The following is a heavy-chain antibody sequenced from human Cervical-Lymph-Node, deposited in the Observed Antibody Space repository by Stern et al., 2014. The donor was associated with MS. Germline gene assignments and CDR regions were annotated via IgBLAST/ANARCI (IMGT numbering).Heavy chain of an antibody. V-gene: IGHV1-2*02. Sequence: QVQLGQSGAGVKKPGASLKVSCKASGFTFTAYYLHWVRQAPGQGLAWMGWVNANSGGTSYAAKFHGRVTMTRDTSTITVFMELSTLTSDDTAFYYCARGPNEHWGGHYNSNGMDVWGQGTTVTVSS. CDR2: VNANSGGT. CDR3: ARGPNEHWGGHYNSNGMDV. CDR1: GFTFTAYY. D-gene: IGHD2-21*01. J-gene: IGHJ6*02.